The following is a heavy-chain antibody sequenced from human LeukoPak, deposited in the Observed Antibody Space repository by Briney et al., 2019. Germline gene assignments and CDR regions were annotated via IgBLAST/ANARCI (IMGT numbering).Heavy chain of an antibody. CDR3: ATSMMRVTPSFDY. D-gene: IGHD4-23*01. J-gene: IGHJ4*02. CDR2: FDPEDGET. V-gene: IGHV1-24*01. CDR1: GGTFSSYA. Sequence: ASVKVSCKASGGTFSSYAISWVRQAPGKGLEWMGGFDPEDGETIYAQKFQGRVTMTEDTSTDTAYMELSSLRSEDTAVYYCATSMMRVTPSFDYWGQGTLVTVSS.